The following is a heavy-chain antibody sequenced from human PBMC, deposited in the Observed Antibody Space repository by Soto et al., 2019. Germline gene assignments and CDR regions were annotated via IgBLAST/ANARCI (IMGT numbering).Heavy chain of an antibody. CDR2: IYPGDSDT. Sequence: GESLKISCKGSGYSFTSYWIGWVRQMPGKGLEWMGIIYPGDSDTRYSPSFQGQVTISADKSISTAYLQWSSLKASDTAMYYCARQIQRNYDFWSGYPYYFDYWGQGTLVTVSS. V-gene: IGHV5-51*01. CDR1: GYSFTSYW. D-gene: IGHD3-3*01. CDR3: ARQIQRNYDFWSGYPYYFDY. J-gene: IGHJ4*02.